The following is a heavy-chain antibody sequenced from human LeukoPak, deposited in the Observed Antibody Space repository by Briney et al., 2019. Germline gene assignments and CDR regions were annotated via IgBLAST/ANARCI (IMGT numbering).Heavy chain of an antibody. CDR1: GFTLRSYV. V-gene: IGHV3-21*01. J-gene: IGHJ5*02. CDR2: ISGSGDST. D-gene: IGHD4-17*01. CDR3: TTYYGAGDWFDP. Sequence: PGGSLRLSCVASGFTLRSYVMNWVRQTPGKGLEWVSSISGSGDSTFYADSVKGRFTISRDNAKNSLYLQMNSLRAEDTAVYYCTTYYGAGDWFDPWGQGTLVTVSS.